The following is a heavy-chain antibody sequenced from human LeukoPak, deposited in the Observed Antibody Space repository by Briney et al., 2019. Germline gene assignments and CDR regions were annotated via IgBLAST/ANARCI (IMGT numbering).Heavy chain of an antibody. J-gene: IGHJ5*02. CDR3: AXXXXXAARQRAYNWFDP. D-gene: IGHD6-6*01. CDR2: INPNSGGT. Sequence: ASVKVSCKASGYTFTGYYMHWVRQAPGQGLEWMGWINPNSGGTNYAQKFQGMVTMTRDTSISTAYMELSRLRSDDTAVYYCAXXXXXAARQRAYNWFDPWGQGTLVTVSS. CDR1: GYTFTGYY. V-gene: IGHV1-2*02.